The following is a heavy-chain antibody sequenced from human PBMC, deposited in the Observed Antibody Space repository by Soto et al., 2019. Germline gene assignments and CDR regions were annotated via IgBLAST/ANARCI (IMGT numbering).Heavy chain of an antibody. D-gene: IGHD3-10*01. CDR3: ARVNYYGSGSYSNWFDP. J-gene: IGHJ5*02. V-gene: IGHV4-30-4*01. CDR2: IYYTGSA. CDR1: GGSINSGDYY. Sequence: SETLSLTCTVSGGSINSGDYYWSWIRQPPGKGLECIGYIYYTGSAYYNPSLKSRVTMSVDTSKNQFSLKLSSVTAADTAVYYCARVNYYGSGSYSNWFDPWGQGTLVTVSS.